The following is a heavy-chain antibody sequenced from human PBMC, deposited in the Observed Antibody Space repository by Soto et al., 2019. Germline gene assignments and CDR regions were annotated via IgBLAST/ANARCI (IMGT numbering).Heavy chain of an antibody. Sequence: GGSLRLSCATSGFTFSKAWVGWVRQAPAKGLEWVGRVMSKTDGGTTDYAAPVKGRFIISRDDSQSTLYLQMNSLKTEDTAFYYCTTDSGLSPYSFDYWGQGT. CDR1: GFTFSKAW. J-gene: IGHJ4*02. D-gene: IGHD1-26*01. CDR3: TTDSGLSPYSFDY. CDR2: VMSKTDGGTT. V-gene: IGHV3-15*01.